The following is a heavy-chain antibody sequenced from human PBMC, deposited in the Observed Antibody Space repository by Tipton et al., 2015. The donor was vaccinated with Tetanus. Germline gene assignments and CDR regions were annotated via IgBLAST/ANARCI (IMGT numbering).Heavy chain of an antibody. D-gene: IGHD5-24*01. J-gene: IGHJ4*02. CDR1: GGSISTYH. Sequence: TLSLTCTVSGGSISTYHWNWIRQFPGKGLEWIGYIDYFGTTKYNPSLKSRVAMSVDTSKNQLSLKLSSVTSADTAVYFCARGLDPYKSGNFWGQGTLVTVSS. CDR3: ARGLDPYKSGNF. CDR2: IDYFGTT. V-gene: IGHV4-59*01.